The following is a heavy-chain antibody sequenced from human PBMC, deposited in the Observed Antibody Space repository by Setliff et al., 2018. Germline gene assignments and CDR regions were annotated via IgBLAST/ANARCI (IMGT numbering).Heavy chain of an antibody. CDR2: INYGGDT. D-gene: IGHD4-4*01. CDR1: DDSISSRHYY. CDR3: ARGFPVTSYRSHYYMDV. J-gene: IGHJ6*03. Sequence: PSETLSLTCTVSDDSISSRHYYWSWIRQSPGKGLEWIGQINYGGDTIYNPSFKSRVIVSEDTAKNHFSLTMTSVTAADTALYFCARGFPVTSYRSHYYMDVWGEGTTVTVSS. V-gene: IGHV4-39*02.